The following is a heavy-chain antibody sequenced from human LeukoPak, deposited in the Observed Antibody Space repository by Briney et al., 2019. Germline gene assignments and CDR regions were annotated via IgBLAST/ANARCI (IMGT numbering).Heavy chain of an antibody. Sequence: SETLSLTCTVSGGSISSYYWSWIRQPPGKGLEWIGYIYYSGSTNYNPSLKSRVTISVDTSKNQFSLKLSSVTAADTAVYYCAGGPDAFDIWGQGTMVTVSS. CDR2: IYYSGST. D-gene: IGHD3-16*01. V-gene: IGHV4-59*01. J-gene: IGHJ3*02. CDR3: AGGPDAFDI. CDR1: GGSISSYY.